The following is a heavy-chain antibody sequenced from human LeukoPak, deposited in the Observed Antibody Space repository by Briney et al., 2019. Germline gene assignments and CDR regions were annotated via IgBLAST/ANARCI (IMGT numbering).Heavy chain of an antibody. CDR2: ISWNSGSI. D-gene: IGHD3-22*01. CDR3: AKADYYDRGGFDP. V-gene: IGHV3-9*01. CDR1: GFTFDDYA. Sequence: GGSLRLSCAASGFTFDDYAMHWVRQAPGKGLEWVSGISWNSGSIGYADSVKGRFTISRDNAKNSLYLQMNSLRAEDTALYYCAKADYYDRGGFDPWGQGTLVTVSS. J-gene: IGHJ5*02.